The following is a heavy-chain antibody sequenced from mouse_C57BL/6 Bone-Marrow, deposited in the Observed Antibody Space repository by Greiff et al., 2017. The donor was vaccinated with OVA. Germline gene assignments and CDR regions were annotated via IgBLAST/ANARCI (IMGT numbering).Heavy chain of an antibody. V-gene: IGHV3-6*01. CDR3: ARDPLYYSNYGYYFDY. Sequence: ESGPGLVKPSQSLSLTCSVTGYSITSGYYWNWIRQFPGNKLEWLGYISYDGSNNYNPSLKNRISIPRDTYKNQVFLKWKSLTTEDTATYYCARDPLYYSNYGYYFDYWGQGTTLTVSS. CDR2: ISYDGSN. CDR1: GYSITSGYY. J-gene: IGHJ2*01. D-gene: IGHD2-5*01.